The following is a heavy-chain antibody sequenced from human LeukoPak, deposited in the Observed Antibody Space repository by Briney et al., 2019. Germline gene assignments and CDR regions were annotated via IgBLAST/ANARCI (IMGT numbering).Heavy chain of an antibody. V-gene: IGHV4-59*08. CDR3: ARHASYYYGSGSYHFDY. CDR2: IYYSGST. Sequence: SETLSLTCTVSGGSISSYYWSWIRQPPGKGLEWIGYIYYSGSTNYNPSLKSRVTISVDTSKNQFSLKLSSVTAADTAVYYCARHASYYYGSGSYHFDYWGQGTLVTVSS. D-gene: IGHD3-10*01. CDR1: GGSISSYY. J-gene: IGHJ4*02.